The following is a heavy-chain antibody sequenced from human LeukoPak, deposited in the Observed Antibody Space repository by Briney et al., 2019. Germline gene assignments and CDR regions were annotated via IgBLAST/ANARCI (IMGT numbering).Heavy chain of an antibody. CDR2: ISAYNGNT. CDR3: ARDYDILTGYYRIYYYYGMDV. J-gene: IGHJ6*02. D-gene: IGHD3-9*01. V-gene: IGHV1-18*01. Sequence: ASVKVSCKASGYTFTSYGISWVRQAPGQGLEWMGWISAYNGNTNYAQTLQGRVTMTTDTSTSTAYMALRSLRSDDTAVYYCARDYDILTGYYRIYYYYGMDVWGQGTTVTVSS. CDR1: GYTFTSYG.